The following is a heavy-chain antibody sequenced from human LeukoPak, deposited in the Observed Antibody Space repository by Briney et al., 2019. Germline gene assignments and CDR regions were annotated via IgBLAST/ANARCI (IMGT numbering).Heavy chain of an antibody. J-gene: IGHJ4*02. CDR3: AKGVRAPAWPFFDY. D-gene: IGHD2-21*01. V-gene: IGHV3-23*01. Sequence: PGGSLRLSCAASGFTFSSYAMSWVRQAPGKGLEWVSVISASSGTTSYADSVKGRFTISRDNSKNTLYLQINILRADDTAVYHCAKGVRAPAWPFFDYWGQGTLVTVSS. CDR2: ISASSGTT. CDR1: GFTFSSYA.